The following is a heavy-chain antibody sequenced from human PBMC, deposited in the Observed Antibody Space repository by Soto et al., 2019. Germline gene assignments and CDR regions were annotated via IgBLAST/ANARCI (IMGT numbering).Heavy chain of an antibody. CDR1: AFTFSDYA. CDR2: ISGVGGT. V-gene: IGHV3-23*01. CDR3: AKGVRSSSCYACCDC. J-gene: IGHJ4*02. D-gene: IGHD2-2*01. Sequence: EVKLLESGGGLVQTGGSLRLSCAASAFTFSDYAMRWVRQAPGKGLELVSGISGVGGTSYADSVKGRFTIARDNSQSRLYQEMNSVRAEDTAMYYCAKGVRSSSCYACCDCWGQATLVTVSS.